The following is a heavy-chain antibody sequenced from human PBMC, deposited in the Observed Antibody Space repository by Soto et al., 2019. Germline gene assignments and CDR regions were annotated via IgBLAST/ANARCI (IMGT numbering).Heavy chain of an antibody. D-gene: IGHD6-19*01. J-gene: IGHJ4*02. Sequence: QVQLQESGPGLVKPSETLSLNCTVSGGPISSYYWSWIRQSPGKGLEWIGYIYYSGSTNYNPSLTSRVTISLDSSKSQFSLELSSVTAADTAVYYCARGSSGWPPRFDYWGQGTLVTVSS. CDR1: GGPISSYY. V-gene: IGHV4-59*01. CDR3: ARGSSGWPPRFDY. CDR2: IYYSGST.